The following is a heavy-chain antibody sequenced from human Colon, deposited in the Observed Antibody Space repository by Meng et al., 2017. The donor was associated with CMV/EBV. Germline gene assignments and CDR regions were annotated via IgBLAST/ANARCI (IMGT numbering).Heavy chain of an antibody. V-gene: IGHV4-30-4*08. CDR3: ARTQDCSSTSCYTGFDP. Sequence: ISSGDYYWSWIRQPPGKGLEWIGFIYYSGRTCYNPSLKSRVTISVDTSKNQFSLRLSSVTAADTAVYYCARTQDCSSTSCYTGFDPWGQGTLVTVSS. D-gene: IGHD2-2*01. CDR1: ISSGDYY. J-gene: IGHJ5*02. CDR2: IYYSGRT.